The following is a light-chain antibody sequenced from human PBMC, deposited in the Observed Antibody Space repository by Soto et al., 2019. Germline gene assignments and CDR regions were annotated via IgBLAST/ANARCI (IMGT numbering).Light chain of an antibody. CDR2: GAS. CDR3: QQSNNWPYT. CDR1: QSVSDN. V-gene: IGKV3-15*01. Sequence: EVVMTQSPATLSVSPGERVTLSCRASQSVSDNLAWYQQKPGQAPRLLIYGASTRATTIPARFSGSGSGTEFTLTISSLQSEDFAVYYCQQSNNWPYTFGQGNKLDI. J-gene: IGKJ2*01.